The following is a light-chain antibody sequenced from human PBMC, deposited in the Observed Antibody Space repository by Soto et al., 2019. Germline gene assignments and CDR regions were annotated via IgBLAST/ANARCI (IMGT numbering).Light chain of an antibody. V-gene: IGKV3-15*01. CDR2: GAS. CDR1: QSVSSN. CDR3: QQYNNWPRT. J-gene: IGKJ1*01. Sequence: EIVMTQSPATLSVSPGERATLYFRASQSVSSNLAWYQQKPGQAPRLLIYGASTRATGIPARFSGSGSGTEFTLTISSLQSEDFAVYYCQQYNNWPRTFGQGTKVDI.